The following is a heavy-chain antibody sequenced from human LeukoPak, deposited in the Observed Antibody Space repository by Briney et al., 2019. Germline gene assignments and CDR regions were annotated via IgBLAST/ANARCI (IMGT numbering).Heavy chain of an antibody. J-gene: IGHJ5*02. Sequence: GGSLRLSCAASGFTFSSYGMHWVRQAPGKGLEWVAVISNGGNNKSYGDSVKGRFTISRDNSKNMLYLQMNSLKTEDTAVYYCVKIGSAAQFDPWGQGTLVTVSS. D-gene: IGHD3-10*01. CDR3: VKIGSAAQFDP. CDR2: ISNGGNNK. V-gene: IGHV3-30*18. CDR1: GFTFSSYG.